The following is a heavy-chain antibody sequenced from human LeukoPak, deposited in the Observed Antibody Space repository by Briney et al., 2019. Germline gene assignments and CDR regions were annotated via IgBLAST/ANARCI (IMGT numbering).Heavy chain of an antibody. CDR3: ARGPAASGYFDY. J-gene: IGHJ4*02. D-gene: IGHD6-13*01. CDR2: IYSDGSV. V-gene: IGHV4-4*07. CDR1: GGSISSHY. Sequence: SETLSLTCSVSGGSISSHYWSWLRQPAGKGLEWIGHIYSDGSVNYNPSVKSRVTTSVDTSKNQFSLKLYFVTAADTAVFYCARGPAASGYFDYWDQGTLVTLSS.